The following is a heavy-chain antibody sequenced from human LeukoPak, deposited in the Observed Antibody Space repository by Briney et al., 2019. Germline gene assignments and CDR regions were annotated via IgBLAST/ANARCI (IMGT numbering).Heavy chain of an antibody. V-gene: IGHV3-48*01. CDR1: GFTFSSYG. J-gene: IGHJ6*03. CDR3: ARVREYYYYYYMDV. Sequence: PGGSLRPSCAASGFTFSSYGMNWVRQAPGKGLEWVSYISSSSSTIYYADSVKGRFTISRDNAKNSLYLQMNSLRAEDTAVYYCARVREYYYYYYMDVWGKGTTVTVSS. CDR2: ISSSSSTI.